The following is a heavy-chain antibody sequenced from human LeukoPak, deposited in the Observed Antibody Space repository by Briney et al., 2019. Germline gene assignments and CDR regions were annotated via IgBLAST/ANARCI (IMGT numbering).Heavy chain of an antibody. J-gene: IGHJ6*03. CDR3: AKSGCSSTSCYYYYYMDV. V-gene: IGHV3-43D*03. CDR1: GFTFDDYA. D-gene: IGHD2-2*01. CDR2: ISWDGGST. Sequence: GGSLRLSCAASGFTFDDYAMHWVRQAPGKGLEWVSLISWDGGSTYCADSVKGRFTISRDNSKNSLYLQMNSLRAEDTALYYCAKSGCSSTSCYYYYYMDVWGKGTTVTVSS.